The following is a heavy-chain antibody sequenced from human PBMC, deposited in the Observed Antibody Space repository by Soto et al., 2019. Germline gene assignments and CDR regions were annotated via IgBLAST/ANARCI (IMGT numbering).Heavy chain of an antibody. CDR1: GGTLSSHA. J-gene: IGHJ6*02. V-gene: IGHV1-69*13. CDR3: ARSQGSSTSLEIYYYYYYGMDV. CDR2: IIPISDTT. Sequence: GASVKVSCKASGGTLSSHAVSWVRQAPGQGLEWMGGIIPISDTTNYAQKFQGRVTITADESTSTAYMELSSLRSEDTAVYYCARSQGSSTSLEIYYYYYYGMDVWGQGTTVTVSS. D-gene: IGHD2-2*01.